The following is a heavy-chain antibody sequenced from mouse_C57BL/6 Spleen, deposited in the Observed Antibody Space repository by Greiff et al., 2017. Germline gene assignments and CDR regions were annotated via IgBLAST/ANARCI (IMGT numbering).Heavy chain of an antibody. CDR1: GYSITSGYD. V-gene: IGHV3-1*01. J-gene: IGHJ3*01. Sequence: EVQLVESGPGMVKPCQSLSLTCTVTGYSITSGYDWHWIRHFPGNKLEWMGDISYSGSTNYNPSFKSRISITHDTSKNHFFLKLNSVTTEDTATYDCARSNLAWFADWGQGTLVTVSA. CDR2: ISYSGST. CDR3: ARSNLAWFAD. D-gene: IGHD6-1*01.